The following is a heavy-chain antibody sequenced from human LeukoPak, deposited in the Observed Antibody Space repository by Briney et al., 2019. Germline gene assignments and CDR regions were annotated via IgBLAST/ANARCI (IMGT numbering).Heavy chain of an antibody. Sequence: ASVKVSCKASGYTFTGYYMHWVRQAPGQGLEWMGRISPNSGGTNYAQKFQGRVTMTRDTSISTAHMELSRLRSDDTAVYYCARGRGEVRAFDIWGQGTMVTVSS. CDR2: ISPNSGGT. CDR3: ARGRGEVRAFDI. CDR1: GYTFTGYY. J-gene: IGHJ3*02. V-gene: IGHV1-2*06. D-gene: IGHD3-16*01.